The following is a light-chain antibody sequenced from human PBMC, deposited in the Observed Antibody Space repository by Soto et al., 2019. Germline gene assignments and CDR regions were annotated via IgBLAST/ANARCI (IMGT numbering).Light chain of an antibody. CDR1: RSVSSY. CDR3: QHRNHWPPRLP. J-gene: IGKJ4*01. Sequence: EIVLTQSPATLSLSPGERATLSCGASRSVSSYLAWYQQKPGQAPMLLIYVLSYRATGIPARFSGSRSATHFTLSIISLEPEDFGVYYCQHRNHWPPRLPFGEGTKMEIK. CDR2: VLS. V-gene: IGKV3-11*01.